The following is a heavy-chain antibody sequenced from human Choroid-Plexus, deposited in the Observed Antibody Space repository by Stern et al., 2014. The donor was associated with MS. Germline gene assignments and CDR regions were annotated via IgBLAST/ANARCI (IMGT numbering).Heavy chain of an antibody. D-gene: IGHD2/OR15-2a*01. Sequence: VQLVEPGGGVVQPGRPLRLSCAASGFSFSSFGMHWVRQAPGKGLEWGALISYDGSKDYADSVKGRFAISRDNSKNTLYLQMNSLRAEDTAVYYCAKDRQYLTFFFDFWGQGSLVTVSS. CDR1: GFSFSSFG. CDR3: AKDRQYLTFFFDF. CDR2: ISYDGSK. J-gene: IGHJ4*02. V-gene: IGHV3-30*18.